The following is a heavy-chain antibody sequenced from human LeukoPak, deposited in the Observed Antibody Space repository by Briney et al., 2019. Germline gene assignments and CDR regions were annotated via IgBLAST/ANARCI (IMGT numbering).Heavy chain of an antibody. Sequence: GASVKVSCKASGYTFTGYYMHWVRQAPGQVLEWMGWINPNSGGTNYAQKFQGRVTMTRDTSISTAYMELSRLRSDDTAVYYCARDRVEMATIDGEFDPWGQGILVTVSS. CDR1: GYTFTGYY. CDR2: INPNSGGT. D-gene: IGHD5-12*01. V-gene: IGHV1-2*02. J-gene: IGHJ5*02. CDR3: ARDRVEMATIDGEFDP.